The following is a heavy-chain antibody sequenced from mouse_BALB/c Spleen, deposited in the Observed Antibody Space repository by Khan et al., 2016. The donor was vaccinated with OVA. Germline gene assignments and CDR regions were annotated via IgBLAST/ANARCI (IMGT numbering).Heavy chain of an antibody. J-gene: IGHJ3*01. CDR1: GFTFSTYG. Sequence: EVELVESGGDLVEPGGSLKLSCAASGFTFSTYGMSWVRQTPDKRLEWVATISTRGHYTYYPDSVRGRFTISRDNAKNTLYLQMTSLKSEDTAMFYCARLAYYYDSEGFAYWGQGTLVTVSA. V-gene: IGHV5-6*01. CDR3: ARLAYYYDSEGFAY. D-gene: IGHD1-1*01. CDR2: ISTRGHYT.